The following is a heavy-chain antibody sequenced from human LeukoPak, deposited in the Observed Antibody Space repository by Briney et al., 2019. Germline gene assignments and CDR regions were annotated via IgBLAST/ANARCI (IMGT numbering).Heavy chain of an antibody. D-gene: IGHD6-13*01. J-gene: IGHJ4*02. V-gene: IGHV3-30*02. Sequence: GESLRLSCAASGFTFSSYGMHWVRQAPGKGLEWVAFIRSDESTKYYADSVKGRFTISRDTSKNTLYLEMNSLRPEDTALYYCVRYISSWAQTLLDYWGQGTLVTVSS. CDR3: VRYISSWAQTLLDY. CDR2: IRSDESTK. CDR1: GFTFSSYG.